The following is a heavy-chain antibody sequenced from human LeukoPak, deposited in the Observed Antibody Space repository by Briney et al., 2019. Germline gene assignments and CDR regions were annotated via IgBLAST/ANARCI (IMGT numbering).Heavy chain of an antibody. CDR3: ARSSTVTNPYYYYGMDV. D-gene: IGHD4-17*01. CDR2: INPNRGDT. CDR1: GYTFTGHY. J-gene: IGHJ6*02. V-gene: IGHV1-2*02. Sequence: ASVKVSCKASGYTFTGHYMHWVRQAPGQGLEWMGWINPNRGDTNYAQKFQDSVTMTGDTSSSTAYMELRRLTSDDTAVYYCARSSTVTNPYYYYGMDVWGQGTTVTVSS.